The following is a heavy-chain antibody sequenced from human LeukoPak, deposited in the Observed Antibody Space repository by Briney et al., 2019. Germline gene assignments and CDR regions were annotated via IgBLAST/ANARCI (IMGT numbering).Heavy chain of an antibody. V-gene: IGHV4-39*07. CDR1: GGSISSSSYY. CDR2: IYYSGST. J-gene: IGHJ4*02. D-gene: IGHD4-11*01. Sequence: SQSLSLTCTVSGGSISSSSYYWGWIRQPPGKGLEWVGSIYYSGSTYYNPSLKSRVTISVDTSKNQFSLKLGYVTAADTAVYYCARSYYYSNYLFDYRRQGTLVTVSS. CDR3: ARSYYYSNYLFDY.